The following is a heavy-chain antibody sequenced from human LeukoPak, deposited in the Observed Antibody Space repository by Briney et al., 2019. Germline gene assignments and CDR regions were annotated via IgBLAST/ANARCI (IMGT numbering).Heavy chain of an antibody. CDR3: AREGAYDILTGYYYYYYYMDV. Sequence: PGGSLRLSCAASGFTFSSYAMHWARQAPGKGLEYVSAISSNGGSTYYANSVKGRFTISRDNSKNTLYLQMGSLRAEDMAVYYCAREGAYDILTGYYYYYYYMDVWGKGTTVTVSS. D-gene: IGHD3-9*01. CDR1: GFTFSSYA. V-gene: IGHV3-64*01. J-gene: IGHJ6*03. CDR2: ISSNGGST.